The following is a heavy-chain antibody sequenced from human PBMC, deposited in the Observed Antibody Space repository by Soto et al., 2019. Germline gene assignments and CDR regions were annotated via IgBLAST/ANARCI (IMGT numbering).Heavy chain of an antibody. CDR1: GGSISSSSYH. V-gene: IGHV4-39*01. J-gene: IGHJ4*02. CDR3: AKHRYSNYPSFDY. D-gene: IGHD4-4*01. CDR2: ISKSGST. Sequence: QLQLQESGPGLVKPSETLSLTCTVSGGSISSSSYHWGWIRQPPGKGLEWIGSISKSGSTFYNSSLKSRVTISVDTSKNQFSLTLSSVPAADTAVYYCAKHRYSNYPSFDYWGQGTQVTVSS.